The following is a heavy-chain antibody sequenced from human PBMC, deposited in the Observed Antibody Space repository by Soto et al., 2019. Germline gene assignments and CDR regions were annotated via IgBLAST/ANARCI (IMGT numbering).Heavy chain of an antibody. Sequence: ASVKVSCKASVYTFTIYARHCLRMAPGQRLEWMGWINAGNGNTKYSQKFQGRVTITRDTSASTAYMELSSLRSEDTAVYYCARSSDYRNNWFDPWGQGTLVSSPQ. CDR1: VYTFTIYA. CDR3: ARSSDYRNNWFDP. J-gene: IGHJ5*02. CDR2: INAGNGNT. D-gene: IGHD4-4*01. V-gene: IGHV1-3*01.